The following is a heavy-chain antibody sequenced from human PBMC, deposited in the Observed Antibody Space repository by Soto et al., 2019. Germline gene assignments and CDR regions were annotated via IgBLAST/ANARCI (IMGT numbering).Heavy chain of an antibody. J-gene: IGHJ6*02. V-gene: IGHV3-15*01. CDR3: TTDRITMVRGPSWVASMYYYYGMDV. Sequence: NPGGSLRLSCAASGFTFSNAWMSWVRQAPGKGLEWVGRIKSKTDGGTTDYAAPVKGRFTISRDDSKNTLYLQMNSLKTEDTAVYYCTTDRITMVRGPSWVASMYYYYGMDVWGQGTTVTVSS. D-gene: IGHD3-10*01. CDR1: GFTFSNAW. CDR2: IKSKTDGGTT.